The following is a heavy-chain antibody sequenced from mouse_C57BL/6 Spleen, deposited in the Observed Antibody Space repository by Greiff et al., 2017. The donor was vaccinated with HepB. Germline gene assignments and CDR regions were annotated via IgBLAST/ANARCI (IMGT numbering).Heavy chain of an antibody. CDR3: ARHDYYGSSIGSGYYFDY. CDR2: ISGGGGNT. D-gene: IGHD1-1*01. Sequence: EVMLVESGGGLVKPGGSLKLSCAASGFTFSSYTMSWVRQTPEKRLEWVATISGGGGNTYYPDSVKGRFTIPRDNAKNTLYLQMSSLRSEDTALYYCARHDYYGSSIGSGYYFDYWGQGTTLTVSS. V-gene: IGHV5-9*01. J-gene: IGHJ2*01. CDR1: GFTFSSYT.